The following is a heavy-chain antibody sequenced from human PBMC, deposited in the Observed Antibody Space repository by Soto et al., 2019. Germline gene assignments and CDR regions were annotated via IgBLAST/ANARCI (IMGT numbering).Heavy chain of an antibody. V-gene: IGHV5-51*01. J-gene: IGHJ6*02. D-gene: IGHD2-2*01. CDR1: GYSFTSYW. Sequence: PGESLKISCKGSGYSFTSYWIGWVRQMPGKGLEWMGIIYPGDSDTRYSPSFQGQVTISADKSISTAYLQWGSLKASDTAMYYCARYGVVVPAATSYYYYGMDVWGQGTTVTVSS. CDR2: IYPGDSDT. CDR3: ARYGVVVPAATSYYYYGMDV.